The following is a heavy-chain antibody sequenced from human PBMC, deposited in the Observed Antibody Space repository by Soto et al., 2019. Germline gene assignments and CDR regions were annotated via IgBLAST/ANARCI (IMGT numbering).Heavy chain of an antibody. CDR1: GGSISSGIYY. J-gene: IGHJ6*02. CDR2: IYYSANIYYSGNT. V-gene: IGHV4-30-4*07. CDR3: ATFPHYLTGNDMDV. D-gene: IGHD2-21*01. Sequence: SETLSLTCTVSGGSISSGIYYWSWIRQPPGRGLEWIGYIYYSANIYYSGNTYYNPSLKSRVSISVDTSKNQFSLQLSSVTAADTAVYYCATFPHYLTGNDMDVWGQGTTVTVSS.